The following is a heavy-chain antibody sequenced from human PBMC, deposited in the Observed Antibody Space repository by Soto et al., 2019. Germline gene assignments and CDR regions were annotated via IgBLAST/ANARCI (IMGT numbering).Heavy chain of an antibody. CDR3: ASERDCSGRRCHFNIDF. D-gene: IGHD2-15*01. J-gene: IGHJ4*02. Sequence: ASVKVSCKASGYTFTSYYMHWVRQAPGQGLEWMGIINPSGGSTSYAQKFQGRVTMTRDTSTSTVYMELSSLRSEDTAVYYCASERDCSGRRCHFNIDFRGTGTLVTVSS. CDR1: GYTFTSYY. V-gene: IGHV1-46*01. CDR2: INPSGGST.